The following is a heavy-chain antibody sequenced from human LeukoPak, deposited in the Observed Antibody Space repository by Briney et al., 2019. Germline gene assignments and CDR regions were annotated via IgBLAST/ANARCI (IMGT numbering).Heavy chain of an antibody. V-gene: IGHV3-30*18. CDR2: ISYDGSNK. CDR3: AKDRTGGSLRIPDY. J-gene: IGHJ4*02. D-gene: IGHD3-10*01. CDR1: ALTFIRYG. Sequence: PRGSLRLSCAASALTFIRYGMHWVRQAPGKGLEWVTVISYDGSNKYYADSVKGRFTISRDNSKNTLYLEMNSLRAEDTAVYHCAKDRTGGSLRIPDYWGQGTLVTVSS.